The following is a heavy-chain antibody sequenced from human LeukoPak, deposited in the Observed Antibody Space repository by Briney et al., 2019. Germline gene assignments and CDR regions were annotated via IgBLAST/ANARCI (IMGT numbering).Heavy chain of an antibody. D-gene: IGHD1-1*01. CDR1: GYTFTGYY. Sequence: ASVKVSCKASGYTFTGYYIHWVRQAPGQGLEWMGWINPNSGGTNYAQKFQGRVTMTRDTSISTAYMDLSSLRSDDTAVYYCARETEDPNYKYFDYWGQGTLVTVSS. J-gene: IGHJ4*02. V-gene: IGHV1-2*02. CDR2: INPNSGGT. CDR3: ARETEDPNYKYFDY.